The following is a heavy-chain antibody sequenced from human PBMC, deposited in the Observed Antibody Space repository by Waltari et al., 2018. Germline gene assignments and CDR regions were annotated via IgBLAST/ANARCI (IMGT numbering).Heavy chain of an antibody. V-gene: IGHV4-59*08. Sequence: QVQLQESGPGLVKPSETLSLTCTVPGGSISSYYWSWNRPPPGKGLGWIGYIYYRGSTNYNPSLKSRVTISVDTSKNQFSLKLSSVTAADTAVYYCARPSGYCTNGVCYGPNWFDPWGQGTLVTVSS. CDR1: GGSISSYY. CDR3: ARPSGYCTNGVCYGPNWFDP. J-gene: IGHJ5*02. D-gene: IGHD2-8*01. CDR2: IYYRGST.